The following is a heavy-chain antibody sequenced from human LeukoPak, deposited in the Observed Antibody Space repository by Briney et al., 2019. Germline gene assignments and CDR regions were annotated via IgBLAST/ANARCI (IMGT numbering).Heavy chain of an antibody. D-gene: IGHD3-9*01. CDR1: GYTFTSYD. J-gene: IGHJ4*02. CDR2: MNPNSGNT. V-gene: IGHV1-8*01. CDR3: AREVEDILTGYYYFDY. Sequence: ASVKVSCKASGYTFTSYDINWVRQATGQGLEWMGWMNPNSGNTGYAQKFQGRVTITRDTSASTAYMELSSLRSEDRAVYYCAREVEDILTGYYYFDYWGQGTLVTVSS.